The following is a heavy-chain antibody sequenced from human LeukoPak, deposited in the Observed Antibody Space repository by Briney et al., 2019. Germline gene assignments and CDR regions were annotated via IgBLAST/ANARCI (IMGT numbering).Heavy chain of an antibody. Sequence: PGGSLRLSCAASGFTVSSNYMSWVRQAPGKGLEWVAVISYDGSNKYYADSVKGRFTISRDNSKNTLYLQMNSLRAEDTAVYYCAKDQHFDYWGQGTLVTVSS. CDR3: AKDQHFDY. J-gene: IGHJ4*02. CDR2: ISYDGSNK. CDR1: GFTVSSNY. V-gene: IGHV3-30*18.